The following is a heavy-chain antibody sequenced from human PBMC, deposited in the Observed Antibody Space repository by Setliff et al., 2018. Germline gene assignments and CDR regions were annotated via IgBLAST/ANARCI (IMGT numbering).Heavy chain of an antibody. D-gene: IGHD6-6*01. CDR3: ARGRNIAARLLDS. CDR1: GGTFSDYY. Sequence: SETLSLTCTAYGGTFSDYYWTWIRQPPGKGLEWIGEINHSGTTNYNPSLKSRVTISVDTSKNQFSLKLISMIAADTAVYYCARGRNIAARLLDSWGQGTLVTVSS. V-gene: IGHV4-34*01. J-gene: IGHJ4*02. CDR2: INHSGTT.